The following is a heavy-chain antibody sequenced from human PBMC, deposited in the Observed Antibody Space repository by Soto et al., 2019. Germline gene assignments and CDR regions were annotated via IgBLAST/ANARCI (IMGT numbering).Heavy chain of an antibody. D-gene: IGHD1-1*01. J-gene: IGHJ6*02. Sequence: EVQLLESGGGLVQPGGSLRLSCAASGFTFSSYAMSWVRQAPGKGLEWVSAISGSGGSTYYADSVKGRFTISRDNSKNTLYLQMNSLRAEDTAVYYCAKGPTSIERYYYYYGMDVWGQGTTVTVSS. V-gene: IGHV3-23*01. CDR1: GFTFSSYA. CDR2: ISGSGGST. CDR3: AKGPTSIERYYYYYGMDV.